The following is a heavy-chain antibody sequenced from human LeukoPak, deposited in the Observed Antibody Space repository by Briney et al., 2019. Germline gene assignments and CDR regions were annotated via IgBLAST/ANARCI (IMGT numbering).Heavy chain of an antibody. J-gene: IGHJ6*02. CDR3: ARQPRTVTKSFHYYYGMDV. CDR2: IYYSGST. Sequence: SETLSLTCTVSGGSISSYYWSWIRQPPGKGLEWIGYIYYSGSTNYNPSLKSRVTISVDTSKNQFSLKLSSVTAADTAVYYCARQPRTVTKSFHYYYGMDVWGQGTTVTVSS. D-gene: IGHD4-17*01. CDR1: GGSISSYY. V-gene: IGHV4-59*08.